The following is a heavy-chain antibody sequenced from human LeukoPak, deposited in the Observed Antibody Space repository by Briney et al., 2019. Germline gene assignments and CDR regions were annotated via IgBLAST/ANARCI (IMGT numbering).Heavy chain of an antibody. D-gene: IGHD2-2*01. Sequence: SVKVSCKASGYTFTSYAMNWVRQAPGQGLEWMGGIIPIFGTANYAQKFQGRVTITADESTSTAYMELSSLRSEDTAVYYCVRVKYCSSTSCFLIRGYYYYGMDVWGQGTTVTVSS. CDR3: VRVKYCSSTSCFLIRGYYYYGMDV. V-gene: IGHV1-69*13. J-gene: IGHJ6*02. CDR1: GYTFTSYA. CDR2: IIPIFGTA.